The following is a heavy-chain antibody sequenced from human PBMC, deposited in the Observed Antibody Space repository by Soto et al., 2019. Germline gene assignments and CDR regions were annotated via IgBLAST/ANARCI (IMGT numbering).Heavy chain of an antibody. V-gene: IGHV4-59*05. Sequence: ETLSLTCTGPGGSISSYYWSSIRQPPGKGLEWIGSISYSGSTYYNPSLKSRVTIAVDTSKNQFSLKLSSVTAADTAVYYCASYYYDSSGYYYVPGVYWGQGTLVTVSS. CDR3: ASYYYDSSGYYYVPGVY. CDR1: GGSISSYY. J-gene: IGHJ4*02. CDR2: ISYSGST. D-gene: IGHD3-22*01.